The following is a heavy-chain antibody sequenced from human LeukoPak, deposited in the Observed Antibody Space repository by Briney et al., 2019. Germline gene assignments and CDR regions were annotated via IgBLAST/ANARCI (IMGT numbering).Heavy chain of an antibody. CDR2: IYYSGNT. J-gene: IGHJ3*02. CDR1: GFTFSSYSMN. CDR3: ARHHSHQFDI. V-gene: IGHV4-39*01. D-gene: IGHD4-11*01. Sequence: GSLRLSCAASGFTFSSYSMNWVRQPPGKGLEWIGTIYYSGNTFHNPSLKSRVTISVDTSKNQFSLKLSSVTAADTAVYYCARHHSHQFDIWGQGTMVIVSS.